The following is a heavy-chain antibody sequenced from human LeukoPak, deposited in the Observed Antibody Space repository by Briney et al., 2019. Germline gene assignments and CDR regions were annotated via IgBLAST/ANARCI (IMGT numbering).Heavy chain of an antibody. CDR3: AKDRARGSGWYNFDY. CDR1: GFTFDDYA. D-gene: IGHD6-19*01. J-gene: IGHJ4*02. V-gene: IGHV3-9*01. CDR2: ISWNSGSI. Sequence: QPGRSLRLSCAASGFTFDDYAMHWVRQAPGKGLEWVSGISWNSGSIGYADSVKGRFTISRDNAKNSLYLQMNSLRAEDTALYYCAKDRARGSGWYNFDYWGQGTLVTVSS.